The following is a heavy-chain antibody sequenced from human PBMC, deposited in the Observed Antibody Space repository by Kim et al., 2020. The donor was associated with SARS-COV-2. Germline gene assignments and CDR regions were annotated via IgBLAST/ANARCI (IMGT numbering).Heavy chain of an antibody. CDR2: ITYDGSEK. V-gene: IGHV3-30*04. CDR3: ARDLRSCVAAGNYY. Sequence: GGSLRLSCAASGFTFSNYCMHWVRQAPGKGLEWVAVITYDGSEKNYGDSVKGRFTISRDNSKNTLYLQMNSLRAEDTALYYCARDLRSCVAAGNYY. CDR1: GFTFSNYC. J-gene: IGHJ6*01. D-gene: IGHD6-19*01.